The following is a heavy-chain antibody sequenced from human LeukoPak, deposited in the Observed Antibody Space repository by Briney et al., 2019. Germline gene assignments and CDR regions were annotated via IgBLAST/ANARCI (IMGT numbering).Heavy chain of an antibody. CDR3: TTRRDSSRAFDI. Sequence: GGSLRLSCAASGFTFSGSAMHWVRQASGKGLEWVGRIRSKANSYATAYAASVKGRFTISRDDSKNTAYLQMNSLKTEDTAVYYCTTRRDSSRAFDIWGQGTVVTVSS. J-gene: IGHJ3*02. D-gene: IGHD3-22*01. V-gene: IGHV3-73*01. CDR2: IRSKANSYAT. CDR1: GFTFSGSA.